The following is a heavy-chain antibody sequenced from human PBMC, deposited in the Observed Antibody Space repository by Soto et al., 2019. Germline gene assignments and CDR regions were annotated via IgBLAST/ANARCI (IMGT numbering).Heavy chain of an antibody. Sequence: QVPLVQSGAEVKKPGASVTVSCKTSGYTPTNYDIGWVRQAPGQGLEWMGWISAYNGNTNSAQKLQGTLTMTTDTSTRTAYMELRSLRSDDTAVYYCARALYRSGTYYDFDNWGQGTLVTVSS. D-gene: IGHD1-26*01. J-gene: IGHJ4*02. CDR1: GYTPTNYD. CDR2: ISAYNGNT. V-gene: IGHV1-18*01. CDR3: ARALYRSGTYYDFDN.